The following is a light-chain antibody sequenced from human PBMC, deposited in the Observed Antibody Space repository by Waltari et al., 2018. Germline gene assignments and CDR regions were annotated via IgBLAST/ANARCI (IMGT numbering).Light chain of an antibody. CDR2: KTS. J-gene: IGKJ1*01. V-gene: IGKV1-5*03. CDR1: QCISKW. Sequence: DIQMTQSPSTLSASVGDRVTITCRASQCISKWLAWYQQKPGKAPNLLIYKTSTLESGVPSRFSGSGSGTEFTLTIDSLQPDDFATYYCQQYNSYRSFGQGTKVEIK. CDR3: QQYNSYRS.